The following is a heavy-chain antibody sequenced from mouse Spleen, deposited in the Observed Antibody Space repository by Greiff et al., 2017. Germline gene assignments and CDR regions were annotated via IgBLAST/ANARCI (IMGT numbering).Heavy chain of an antibody. V-gene: IGHV1-82*01. CDR2: IYPGDGDT. D-gene: IGHD2-10*02. CDR1: GYAFSSSW. J-gene: IGHJ3*01. CDR3: ARQGYGNPSGFAY. Sequence: QVQLQQSGPELVKPGASVKISCKASGYAFSSSWMNWVKQRPGKGLEWIGRIYPGDGDTNYNGKFKGKATLTADKSSSTAYMQLSSLTSEDSAVYFCARQGYGNPSGFAYWGQGTLVTVSA.